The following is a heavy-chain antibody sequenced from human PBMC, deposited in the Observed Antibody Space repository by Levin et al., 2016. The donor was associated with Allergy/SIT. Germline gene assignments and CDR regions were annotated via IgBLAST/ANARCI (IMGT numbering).Heavy chain of an antibody. CDR2: ISYDGSNK. J-gene: IGHJ4*02. D-gene: IGHD6-19*01. CDR3: AREGGSIAVAGIDY. CDR1: GFTFSSYG. Sequence: GESLKISCAASGFTFSSYGMHWVRQAPGKGLEWVAVISYDGSNKYYADSVKGRFTISRDNSKNSLYLQMNSLRAEDTAVYYCAREGGSIAVAGIDYWGQGTLVTVSS. V-gene: IGHV3-30*03.